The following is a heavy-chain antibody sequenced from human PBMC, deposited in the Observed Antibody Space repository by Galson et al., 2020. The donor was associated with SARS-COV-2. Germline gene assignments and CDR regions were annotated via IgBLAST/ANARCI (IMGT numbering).Heavy chain of an antibody. Sequence: GGSLRLSCTASGFTFGDYAMSWFRQAPGKGLEWVGFIRSQAYGGTTEYAASVKGRFTISRDDSKSIAYLQMNSLKTEDTAVYYCTRVEGPIAAASTELFDPWGQGTLVTVSS. CDR2: IRSQAYGGTT. J-gene: IGHJ5*02. D-gene: IGHD6-13*01. CDR3: TRVEGPIAAASTELFDP. V-gene: IGHV3-49*03. CDR1: GFTFGDYA.